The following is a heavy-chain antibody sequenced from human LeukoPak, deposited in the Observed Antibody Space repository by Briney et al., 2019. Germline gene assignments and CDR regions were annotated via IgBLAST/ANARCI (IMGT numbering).Heavy chain of an antibody. Sequence: GGSLRLSCAASGFIFTNYAITWVRQAPGKGLEWVSAISGSGGSTYYGDSVKGRFTISRDNSKNTVYLQMNSLRAEDSAVYYCAKGLWTFDYWGQGTLVIASS. CDR1: GFIFTNYA. CDR3: AKGLWTFDY. CDR2: ISGSGGST. J-gene: IGHJ4*02. V-gene: IGHV3-23*01. D-gene: IGHD3-16*01.